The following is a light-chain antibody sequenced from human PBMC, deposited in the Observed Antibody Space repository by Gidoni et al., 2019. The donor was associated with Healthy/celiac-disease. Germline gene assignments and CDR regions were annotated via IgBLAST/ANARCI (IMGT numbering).Light chain of an antibody. Sequence: DIQLTQPPSSLSASVGDRVTITCRASQSISSYLNWYQQKPGKAPKLLIYAASSLQSGVPSRFSGSGSGTDFTLTISSLQPEDFATYYCQQSYSTRPTFGQGTKLEIK. CDR2: AAS. J-gene: IGKJ2*01. V-gene: IGKV1-39*01. CDR3: QQSYSTRPT. CDR1: QSISSY.